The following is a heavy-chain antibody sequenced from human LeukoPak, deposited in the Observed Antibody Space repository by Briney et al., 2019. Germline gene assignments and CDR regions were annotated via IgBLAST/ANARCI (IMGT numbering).Heavy chain of an antibody. CDR3: ATYYYDSSGYGSFDY. Sequence: PSETLSLTCTVSGGSISSGGYYWSWIRQPPGKGLEWIGYIYHSGSTYYNPSLKSRVTISVDRSKNQFSLKLSSVTAADTAVYYCATYYYDSSGYGSFDYWGQGTLVTVSS. CDR1: GGSISSGGYY. J-gene: IGHJ4*02. V-gene: IGHV4-30-2*01. D-gene: IGHD3-22*01. CDR2: IYHSGST.